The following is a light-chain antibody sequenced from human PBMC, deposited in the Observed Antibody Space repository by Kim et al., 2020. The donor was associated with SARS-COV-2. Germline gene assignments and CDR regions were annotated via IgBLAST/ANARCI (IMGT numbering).Light chain of an antibody. V-gene: IGLV2-14*03. Sequence: QSALTQPASVSGSPGQSITISCTGSSSDVGGYHYVSWYQQHPGKAPKLIIYDVSYRSSGTSSRFSGSKSGNTASLTISGLQAEDEADYYCCSYTSTSSSVFGGGTQLTVL. J-gene: IGLJ3*02. CDR2: DVS. CDR3: CSYTSTSSSV. CDR1: SSDVGGYHY.